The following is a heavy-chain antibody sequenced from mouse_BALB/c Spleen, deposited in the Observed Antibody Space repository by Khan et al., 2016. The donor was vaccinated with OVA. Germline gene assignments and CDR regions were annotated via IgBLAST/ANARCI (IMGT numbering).Heavy chain of an antibody. V-gene: IGHV2-3*01. D-gene: IGHD1-1*02. J-gene: IGHJ4*01. Sequence: QVQLKESGPALVAPSQSLSITCTVSGFSLTSYGVNWVRQPPGKGLEWLGVIWGDGSTNYHSVLLSRLGIRKDNSKSQVFLKLNSQQTDDTATYYCVKQHAGTLYAMDYWGQGTAVTVSS. CDR3: VKQHAGTLYAMDY. CDR2: IWGDGST. CDR1: GFSLTSYG.